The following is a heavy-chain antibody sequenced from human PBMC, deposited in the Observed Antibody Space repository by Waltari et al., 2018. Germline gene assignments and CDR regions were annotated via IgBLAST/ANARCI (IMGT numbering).Heavy chain of an antibody. CDR1: GGSISSSNYY. CDR2: IYYSGST. V-gene: IGHV4-39*01. CDR3: ARTGPYTSSWAKTYYFDY. J-gene: IGHJ4*02. Sequence: QLQLQESGPGLVKPSETLSLTCTVSGGSISSSNYYWGWIRQPPGKGLEWIVSIYYSGSTYYNPSLKSRVTISVDTSKNQFSLKLSSVTAADTAVYYCARTGPYTSSWAKTYYFDYWGQGALVTVSS. D-gene: IGHD6-13*01.